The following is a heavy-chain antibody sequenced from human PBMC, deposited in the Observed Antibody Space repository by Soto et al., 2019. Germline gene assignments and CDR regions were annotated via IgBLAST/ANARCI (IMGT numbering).Heavy chain of an antibody. CDR2: IYYSGST. Sequence: QLQLQESGPGLVKPSETLSLTCTVSGGSISSSSYYWGWIRQPPGKGLEWIGSIYYSGSTYYNPSLMSRVTISVDTSKNQFSLKLSSVTAADTAVYYCARQGGWELTKWGQGTLVTVSS. V-gene: IGHV4-39*01. CDR3: ARQGGWELTK. CDR1: GGSISSSSYY. J-gene: IGHJ4*02. D-gene: IGHD1-26*01.